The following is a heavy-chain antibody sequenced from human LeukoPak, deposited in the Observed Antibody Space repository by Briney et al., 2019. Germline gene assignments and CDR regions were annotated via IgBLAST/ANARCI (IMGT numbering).Heavy chain of an antibody. CDR1: GGSISSGGYS. CDR2: INHSGST. D-gene: IGHD3-3*01. CDR3: ARVGWLWSVSLDY. V-gene: IGHV4-34*01. Sequence: SETLSLTCAVSGGSISSGGYSWSWLRQPPGKGLEWIGEINHSGSTNYNPSLKSRVTISVDTSKNQFSLKLSSVTAADTAVYYCARVGWLWSVSLDYWGQGTLVTVSS. J-gene: IGHJ4*02.